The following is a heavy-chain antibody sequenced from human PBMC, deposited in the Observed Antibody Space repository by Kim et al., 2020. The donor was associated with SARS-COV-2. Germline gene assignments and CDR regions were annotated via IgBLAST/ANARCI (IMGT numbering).Heavy chain of an antibody. J-gene: IGHJ6*02. Sequence: SETLSLTCTVSGGSVSSGSYYWSWIRQPPGKGLEWIGYIYYSGSTNYNPSLKSRITISVDTSKNQFSLKLSSVTAADTAVYYCARDQGIAAAGYYYYYGMDVWGQGTTVTVSS. CDR1: GGSVSSGSYY. D-gene: IGHD6-13*01. CDR2: IYYSGST. V-gene: IGHV4-61*01. CDR3: ARDQGIAAAGYYYYYGMDV.